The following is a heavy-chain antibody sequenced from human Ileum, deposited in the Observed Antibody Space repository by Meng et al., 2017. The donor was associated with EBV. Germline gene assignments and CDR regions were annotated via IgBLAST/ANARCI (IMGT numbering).Heavy chain of an antibody. CDR1: GGSINTDYW. CDR3: ARGVDYHWGY. J-gene: IGHJ4*02. V-gene: IGHV4-4*02. D-gene: IGHD3-16*01. Sequence: QVQLQESGPGLVKPSGTRSLSCAGSGGSINTDYWWSWVRQSPGEGLEWIGEIHHSGITNYNASLRSRVDMSIDKCKNQASFNLRSATAADTAVYYCARGVDYHWGYWGQGSLVTVFS. CDR2: IHHSGIT.